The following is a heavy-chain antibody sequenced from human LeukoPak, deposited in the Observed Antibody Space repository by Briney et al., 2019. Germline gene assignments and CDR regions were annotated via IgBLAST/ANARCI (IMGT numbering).Heavy chain of an antibody. CDR3: AYYDSSGYYYGRLRY. CDR1: GFSFSGHW. Sequence: ESLKISCTASGFSFSGHWMHWARQLPGKGLVWVSRISPTGSTTSYADSVKGRFTISRDNSKSTLYLQMNSLRAEDTAVYFCAYYDSSGYYYGRLRYWGQGTPVTVSS. D-gene: IGHD3-22*01. CDR2: ISPTGSTT. J-gene: IGHJ4*02. V-gene: IGHV3-74*01.